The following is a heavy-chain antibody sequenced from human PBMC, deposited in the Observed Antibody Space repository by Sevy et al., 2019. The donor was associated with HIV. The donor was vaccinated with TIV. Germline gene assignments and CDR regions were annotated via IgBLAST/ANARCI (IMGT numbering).Heavy chain of an antibody. CDR1: GGSISSDY. CDR3: ARAFKPLRLSRFYYYGMDV. V-gene: IGHV4-4*07. D-gene: IGHD3-3*02. CDR2: IYTSGST. J-gene: IGHJ6*02. Sequence: SETLSLTCTVSGGSISSDYWSWIQQPAGKGLEWMGRIYTSGSTNYNPSLKSRVTMSVDTSKNQFSLKLSSVTAADSAGYYCARAFKPLRLSRFYYYGMDVWGQGTTVTVSS.